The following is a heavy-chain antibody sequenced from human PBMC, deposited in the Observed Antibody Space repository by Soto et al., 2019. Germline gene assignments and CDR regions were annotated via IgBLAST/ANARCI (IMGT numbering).Heavy chain of an antibody. V-gene: IGHV4-34*01. CDR2: INHSGST. CDR3: ARTGGYELDY. Sequence: SETLSLTCAVYGGSFSGYYWSWIRQPPGKGLEWIGEINHSGSTNYNPSLNSRVTISVDTSKNQFSLKLSSVTAADTAVYYCARTGGYELDYWGQGTLVTVSS. J-gene: IGHJ4*02. D-gene: IGHD5-12*01. CDR1: GGSFSGYY.